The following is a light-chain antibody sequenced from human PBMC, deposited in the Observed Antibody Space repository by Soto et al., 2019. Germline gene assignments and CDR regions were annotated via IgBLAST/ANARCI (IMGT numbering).Light chain of an antibody. J-gene: IGKJ3*01. Sequence: EIVLTQSPGTLSLSPGERATLSCRASQSVSSSYLAWYQQKPGQAPRLLIYGASSRPTGIPDRFSESGSGTDFTLTISRLEPEDFAVYYCQRYGSSLFTFGPGTKVDIK. V-gene: IGKV3-20*01. CDR2: GAS. CDR3: QRYGSSLFT. CDR1: QSVSSSY.